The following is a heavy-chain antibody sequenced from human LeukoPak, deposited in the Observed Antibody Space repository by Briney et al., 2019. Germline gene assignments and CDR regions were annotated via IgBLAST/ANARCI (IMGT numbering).Heavy chain of an antibody. CDR1: GFTFSDYY. J-gene: IGHJ4*02. V-gene: IGHV3-11*01. D-gene: IGHD6-13*01. CDR3: ARHIEAATALHY. CDR2: ITHSGSTI. Sequence: GGSLRLSCAASGFTFSDYYMSWIRQAPGKGLEWISYITHSGSTIYYADSVKGRFTVSRDNAKNSLYLQMNSLRAEDTAVYYCARHIEAATALHYWGQGTLVTVSS.